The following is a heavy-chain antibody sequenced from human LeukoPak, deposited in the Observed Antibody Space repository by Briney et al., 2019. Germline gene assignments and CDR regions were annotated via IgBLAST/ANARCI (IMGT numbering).Heavy chain of an antibody. CDR2: MNPNSGKT. CDR1: GYTLTSYD. J-gene: IGHJ3*02. D-gene: IGHD2-2*01. CDR3: ARDGGPVPNCSSTSCYLVDGAFDI. V-gene: IGHV1-8*01. Sequence: ASVKVSCKASGYTLTSYDINWVRQATGQGLEWMGWMNPNSGKTGYAQKFQGRITITRNTSISTAYMELSSLRSEDTAVYYCARDGGPVPNCSSTSCYLVDGAFDIWGQGTMVTVSS.